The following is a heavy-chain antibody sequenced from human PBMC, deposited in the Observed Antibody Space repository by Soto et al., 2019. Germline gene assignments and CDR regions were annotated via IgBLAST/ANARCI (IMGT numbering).Heavy chain of an antibody. D-gene: IGHD6-13*01. CDR2: IKQDGSDK. CDR3: AGTSSLAAAV. CDR1: GFTFSSSW. J-gene: IGHJ3*01. Sequence: EVQLVESGGGLVQPGGSLRLSCVASGFTFSSSWMSWVRQAPGKGLEWVANIKQDGSDKYYVDSVEGRFTISRDNAKNSLYLQMNSLRAEDTAVYYCAGTSSLAAAVWGQGTMVIVSS. V-gene: IGHV3-7*01.